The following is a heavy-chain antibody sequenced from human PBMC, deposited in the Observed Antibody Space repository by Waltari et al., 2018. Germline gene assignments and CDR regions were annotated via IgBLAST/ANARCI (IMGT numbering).Heavy chain of an antibody. D-gene: IGHD3-9*01. Sequence: QVQLQESGPGLVKPSQTLSLTCTVSGGSISSGSYYWSWIRQPAGKGLEWIGYIYTSGSTNYNPSLKSRVTISVDTSKNQFSLKLSSVTAADTAVYYCARDILTMSPLSDAFDIWGQGTMVTVSS. CDR1: GGSISSGSYY. V-gene: IGHV4-61*09. CDR3: ARDILTMSPLSDAFDI. CDR2: IYTSGST. J-gene: IGHJ3*02.